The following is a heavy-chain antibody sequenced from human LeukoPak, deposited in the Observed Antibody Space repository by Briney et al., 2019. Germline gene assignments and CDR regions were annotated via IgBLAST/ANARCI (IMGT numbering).Heavy chain of an antibody. D-gene: IGHD3-22*01. V-gene: IGHV4-59*01. J-gene: IGHJ4*02. CDR2: IYYSGST. CDR1: GGSISSYY. CDR3: ARGRARDSSGYPNY. Sequence: SETLSLTCTVSGGSISSYYWSWVRQPPGKGLEWIGYIYYSGSTNYNPSLKSRVTISVDTSKNQFSLKLNSVTAADTAVYYCARGRARDSSGYPNYWGQGTLVSVSS.